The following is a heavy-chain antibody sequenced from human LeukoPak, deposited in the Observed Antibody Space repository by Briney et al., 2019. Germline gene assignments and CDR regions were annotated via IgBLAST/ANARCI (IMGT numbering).Heavy chain of an antibody. Sequence: GASVKVSCKASGYTFTSYDINWVRQATGQGLEWMGWMNPNSGNTGYAQKFQGRVTMTRNTSISTAYMELSSLRSEDTAVYYCARVSGKYFRRILRYFDWLLTARAVGAFDIWGQGTMVTVSS. CDR2: MNPNSGNT. J-gene: IGHJ3*02. V-gene: IGHV1-8*01. D-gene: IGHD3-9*01. CDR1: GYTFTSYD. CDR3: ARVSGKYFRRILRYFDWLLTARAVGAFDI.